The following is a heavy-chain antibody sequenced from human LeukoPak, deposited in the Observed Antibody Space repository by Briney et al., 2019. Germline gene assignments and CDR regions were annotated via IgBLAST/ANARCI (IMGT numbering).Heavy chain of an antibody. J-gene: IGHJ4*02. CDR3: TSAKSGY. CDR2: IRSKANSYAT. V-gene: IGHV3-73*01. Sequence: PGGSLRLSCAASGFTFGYNAMNWVRQASGKGLEWVGRIRSKANSYATAYAASVKGRFTISRDDSKNTAYLQMNSLKTEDTAVYYCTSAKSGYWGQGTLVTVSS. CDR1: GFTFGYNA. D-gene: IGHD4/OR15-4a*01.